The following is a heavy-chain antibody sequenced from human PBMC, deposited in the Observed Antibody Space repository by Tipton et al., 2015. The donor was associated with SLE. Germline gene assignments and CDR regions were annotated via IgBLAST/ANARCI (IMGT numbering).Heavy chain of an antibody. J-gene: IGHJ4*02. CDR2: VYYSGNT. D-gene: IGHD4-17*01. Sequence: GLVKPSETLSLTCSVSGGSISNYYWSWIRQPPGKGLEWIGYVYYSGNTFYNPSLESRVTISVDASTNQFSLKLSSVTAADTAVYYCARGTTVPDYWGQGTLVTVSS. CDR1: GGSISNYY. CDR3: ARGTTVPDY. V-gene: IGHV4-59*01.